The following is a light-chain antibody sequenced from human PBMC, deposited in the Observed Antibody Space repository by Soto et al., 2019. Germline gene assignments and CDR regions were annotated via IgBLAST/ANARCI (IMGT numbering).Light chain of an antibody. CDR3: QKYNSAPRAFT. V-gene: IGKV1-27*01. CDR2: AAS. Sequence: DIQMTQSPSSLSASVGDRVTITCRASQGISNYLAWYQQKPGKVPKLLIYAASTLQSGAPSPFSGSGSGTDFTLTISSLQPEDVATYYCQKYNSAPRAFTFGPGTKVDIK. CDR1: QGISNY. J-gene: IGKJ3*01.